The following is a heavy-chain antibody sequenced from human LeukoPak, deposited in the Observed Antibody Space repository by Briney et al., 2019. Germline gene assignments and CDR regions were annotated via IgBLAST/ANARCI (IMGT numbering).Heavy chain of an antibody. CDR3: ARGDSPVGRLDY. CDR2: IYYSGST. J-gene: IGHJ4*02. Sequence: PSETLSLTCTVSGGSISSYHWSWVRQPPGKGLEWIGYIYYSGSTNYNPSLKSRVTISVDTSKSQFSLKLRSVTAADTAVYYCARGDSPVGRLDYWGQGTLVTVSS. D-gene: IGHD3-22*01. CDR1: GGSISSYH. V-gene: IGHV4-59*01.